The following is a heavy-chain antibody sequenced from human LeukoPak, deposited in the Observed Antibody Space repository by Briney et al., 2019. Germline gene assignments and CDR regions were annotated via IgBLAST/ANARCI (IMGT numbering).Heavy chain of an antibody. CDR2: ISGSGGST. CDR1: GFTFSSYA. CDR3: AKDLRRTSYHHDFDY. J-gene: IGHJ4*02. V-gene: IGHV3-23*01. D-gene: IGHD2-2*01. Sequence: GGSLRLSCAASGFTFSSYAMSWARQAPGKGLEWVSAISGSGGSTYYADSVKGRFTISRDNSKNTLYLQMNSLRAEDTAVYYCAKDLRRTSYHHDFDYWGQGTLVTVSS.